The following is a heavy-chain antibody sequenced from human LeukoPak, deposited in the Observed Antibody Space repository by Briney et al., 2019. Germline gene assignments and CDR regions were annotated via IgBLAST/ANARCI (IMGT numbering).Heavy chain of an antibody. Sequence: SVKVSCKASGYTFTSYGISWVRQAPGQGLEWMGWISAYNGNTNYAQKLQGRVTMTTDTSTSTAYMELRSLRSDDTAVYYCARDPSNTPGLVPQGYWGQGTLVTVSS. V-gene: IGHV1-18*01. D-gene: IGHD2-8*02. CDR3: ARDPSNTPGLVPQGY. J-gene: IGHJ4*02. CDR2: ISAYNGNT. CDR1: GYTFTSYG.